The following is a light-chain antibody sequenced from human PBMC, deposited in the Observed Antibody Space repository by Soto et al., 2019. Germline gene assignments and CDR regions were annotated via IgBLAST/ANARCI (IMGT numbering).Light chain of an antibody. J-gene: IGLJ1*01. CDR2: EVS. CDR1: SSDVGGYNY. V-gene: IGLV2-8*01. Sequence: QSALTQPPSASGSPGQSVTISCTGTSSDVGGYNYVSWYQQHPGKAPKLMIYEVSKRPSRVPDRFSGSKSGNTASLTVSGLQAEDEADYYCSSHAGSKRVFGTGTKVTVL. CDR3: SSHAGSKRV.